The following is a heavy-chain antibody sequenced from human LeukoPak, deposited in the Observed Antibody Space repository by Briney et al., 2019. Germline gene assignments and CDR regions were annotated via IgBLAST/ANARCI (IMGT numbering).Heavy chain of an antibody. CDR2: IKSDGST. D-gene: IGHD3-3*01. CDR1: GFTFSTYW. CDR3: ARAPSEIGGYYPEYFRH. Sequence: GGSLRLSCAASGFTFSTYWMHWVRQAPGKGLVWVSRIKSDGSTNYADSVKGRFTISRDNAKNTLSLQMNSLRPEDTGVYYCARAPSEIGGYYPEYFRHWGQGTLVTVSP. V-gene: IGHV3-74*01. J-gene: IGHJ1*01.